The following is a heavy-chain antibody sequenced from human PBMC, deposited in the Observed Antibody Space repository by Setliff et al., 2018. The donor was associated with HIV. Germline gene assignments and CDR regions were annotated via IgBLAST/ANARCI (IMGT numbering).Heavy chain of an antibody. CDR3: ARGWGHDGFDF. V-gene: IGHV4-34*01. J-gene: IGHJ3*01. CDR1: GRSFSGYY. CDR2: INHSGGT. Sequence: SETLSLTCGVYGRSFSGYYWNWIRQSPGKGLVWIGEINHSGGTNYNPSLKSRVTMSIDTSKNQFSLNVSSVTAADTAVYYCARGWGHDGFDFWGQGTMVNVSS. D-gene: IGHD7-27*01.